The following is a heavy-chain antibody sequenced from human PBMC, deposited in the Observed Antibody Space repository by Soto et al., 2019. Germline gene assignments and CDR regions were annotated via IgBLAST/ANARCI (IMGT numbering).Heavy chain of an antibody. CDR2: IYYSGST. D-gene: IGHD3-10*01. Sequence: SETLSLTCTVSGGFISSGGYYWSWIRQHPGKGLEWIGYIYYSGSTYYNPSLKSRVTISVGTSKNQFSLKLSSVTAADTAVYFCASTFMVRGVIWFDPWDQGTLVTVSS. CDR1: GGFISSGGYY. V-gene: IGHV4-31*03. J-gene: IGHJ5*02. CDR3: ASTFMVRGVIWFDP.